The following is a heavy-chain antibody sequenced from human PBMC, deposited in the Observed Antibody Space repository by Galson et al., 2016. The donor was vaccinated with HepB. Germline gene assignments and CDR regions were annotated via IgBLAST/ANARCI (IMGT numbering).Heavy chain of an antibody. CDR1: GVSLNNSGEG. Sequence: PALVKPTQTLTLTCTFSGVSLNNSGEGVGWIRQPPRNALEWLAAINWDDEKGYSPSLRSRLTITKDTSRKQVVLRMTNMDPLDTATYYCAHRVTLGFWFDPWGLGTLVTVSS. CDR3: AHRVTLGFWFDP. V-gene: IGHV2-5*02. J-gene: IGHJ5*02. CDR2: INWDDEK. D-gene: IGHD3-16*01.